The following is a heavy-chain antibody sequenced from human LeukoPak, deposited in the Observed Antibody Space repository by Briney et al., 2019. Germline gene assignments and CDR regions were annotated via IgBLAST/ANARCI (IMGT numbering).Heavy chain of an antibody. CDR2: ISNYNGNT. Sequence: ASVTVSCTASGYTFTTYGISWVRQAPGQGREWMGWISNYNGNTNYAQKFQGRVTMTTNTSTSTAYMEVRSLTSDDTAVYYCARDEGAFDYWGQGTLVTVSS. J-gene: IGHJ4*02. CDR1: GYTFTTYG. V-gene: IGHV1-18*01. D-gene: IGHD1-26*01. CDR3: ARDEGAFDY.